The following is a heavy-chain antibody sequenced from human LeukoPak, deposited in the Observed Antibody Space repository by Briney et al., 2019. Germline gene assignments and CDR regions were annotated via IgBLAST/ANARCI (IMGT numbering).Heavy chain of an antibody. J-gene: IGHJ3*02. CDR3: ARDIRIMITFGGVRGPDAFDI. CDR2: ISSSSSTI. D-gene: IGHD3-16*01. CDR1: GFTFSSYS. Sequence: GGSLRLSCAASGFTFSSYSMNWVRQAPGKGLEWVSYISSSSSTIYHADSVKGRFTISRDNAKNSLYLQMNSLRDEDTAVYYCARDIRIMITFGGVRGPDAFDIWGQGTMVTVSS. V-gene: IGHV3-48*02.